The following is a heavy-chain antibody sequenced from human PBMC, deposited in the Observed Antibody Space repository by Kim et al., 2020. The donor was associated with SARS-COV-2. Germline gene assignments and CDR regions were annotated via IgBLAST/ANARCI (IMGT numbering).Heavy chain of an antibody. Sequence: GGSLRFSCEASGFTFRSSVMHWVRQAPGKGLQWVSVIDDGSRNRVYTDSVKGRFTISRDDSRNTVYLQMNSLRAEDTALYYCARRRSVHPGVDDFDVWGRGTLVTVSS. CDR3: ARRRSVHPGVDDFDV. V-gene: IGHV3-23*01. CDR2: IDDGSRNR. CDR1: GFTFRSSV. J-gene: IGHJ3*01.